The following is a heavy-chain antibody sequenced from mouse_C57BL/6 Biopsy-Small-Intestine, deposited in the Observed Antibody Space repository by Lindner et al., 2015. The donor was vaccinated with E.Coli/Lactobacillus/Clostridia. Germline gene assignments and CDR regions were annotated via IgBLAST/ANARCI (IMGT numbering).Heavy chain of an antibody. J-gene: IGHJ4*01. CDR2: ISNLAYSI. CDR3: ATYDYDVEGAMDY. Sequence: VQLQESGGGLVQPGGSLKLSCAASGFTFRDYGMAWVRQAPRKGPEWVAFISNLAYSIYYADTVTGRFTISRENAKNTLYLEMSSLRSEDTAMYYCATYDYDVEGAMDYWGQGTSVTVSS. D-gene: IGHD2-4*01. V-gene: IGHV5-15*01. CDR1: GFTFRDYG.